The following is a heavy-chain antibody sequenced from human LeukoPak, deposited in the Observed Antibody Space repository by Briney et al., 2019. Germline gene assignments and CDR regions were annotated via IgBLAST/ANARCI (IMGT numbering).Heavy chain of an antibody. CDR1: GYSISSGYY. D-gene: IGHD2-2*01. J-gene: IGHJ3*02. Sequence: SETLSLTCTVSGYSISSGYYWGWIRQPPGKGLEWIGSIYHSGSTYYNPSLKSRVTISVDTSENQFSLKLSSVTAADTAVYYCARGCSSTSCYGFGAFDIWGQGTMVTVSS. CDR2: IYHSGST. V-gene: IGHV4-38-2*02. CDR3: ARGCSSTSCYGFGAFDI.